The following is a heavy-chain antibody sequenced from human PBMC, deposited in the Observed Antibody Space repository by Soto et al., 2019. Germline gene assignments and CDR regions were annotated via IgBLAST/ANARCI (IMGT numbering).Heavy chain of an antibody. V-gene: IGHV3-23*01. Sequence: GGSLRLSCAASGFTFSSYAMSWVRQAPGKGLEWVSAISGSGGSTYYADSVKGRFTISRDNSKNTLYLQMNSPRAEDTAVYYCAKDLRNDSSGYYYVAFDIWGQGTMVTVSS. CDR1: GFTFSSYA. D-gene: IGHD3-22*01. CDR3: AKDLRNDSSGYYYVAFDI. CDR2: ISGSGGST. J-gene: IGHJ3*02.